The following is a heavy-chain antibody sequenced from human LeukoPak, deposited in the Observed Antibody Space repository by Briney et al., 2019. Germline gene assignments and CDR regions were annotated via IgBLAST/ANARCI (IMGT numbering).Heavy chain of an antibody. CDR1: GFIVNSNY. J-gene: IGHJ4*02. CDR2: LYSDDTT. CDR3: ARPYDTRGYFPDY. D-gene: IGHD3-22*01. V-gene: IGHV3-66*04. Sequence: GGSLRLSCAASGFIVNSNYMNWVRQAPGKGLEWVSVLYSDDTTYYADSVKGRFTISRDNAKNSLYLQMNSLGAEDTAVYYCARPYDTRGYFPDYWGQGTLVTVSS.